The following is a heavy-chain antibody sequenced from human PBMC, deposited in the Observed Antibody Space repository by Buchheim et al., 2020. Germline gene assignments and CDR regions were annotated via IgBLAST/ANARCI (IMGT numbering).Heavy chain of an antibody. Sequence: EVQLVESGGGLVQPGGSLRLSCAASGFTFSSYWMHWVRQAPGKGLVWVSRINSDGSSTSYADSVKGRFTISRDNAKNTLYLQMNSLRAEDTAVYYCAREITMIVVVNVAPSGMDVWGQGTT. D-gene: IGHD3-22*01. J-gene: IGHJ6*02. V-gene: IGHV3-74*01. CDR1: GFTFSSYW. CDR2: INSDGSST. CDR3: AREITMIVVVNVAPSGMDV.